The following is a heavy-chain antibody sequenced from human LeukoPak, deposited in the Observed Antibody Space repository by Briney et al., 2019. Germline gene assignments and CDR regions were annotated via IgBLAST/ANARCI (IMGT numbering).Heavy chain of an antibody. J-gene: IGHJ4*02. CDR1: GFTFSSYG. D-gene: IGHD3-10*01. Sequence: PERSLRLSCAASGFTFSSYGMHWVRQAPGKGLEWVAVISYDGSNKYYANSVKGRFTISRDNSKNTLYLQMNSLRAEDTAVYYCAKDPVRGVIINRRLFDYWGQGTLVTVSS. CDR3: AKDPVRGVIINRRLFDY. CDR2: ISYDGSNK. V-gene: IGHV3-30*18.